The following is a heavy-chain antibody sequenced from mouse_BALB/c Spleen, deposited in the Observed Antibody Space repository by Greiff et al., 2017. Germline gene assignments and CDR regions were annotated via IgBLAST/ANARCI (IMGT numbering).Heavy chain of an antibody. Sequence: EVQRVESGPGLVKPSQSLSLTCSVTGYSITSGYYWNWIRQFPGNKLEWMGYISYDGSNNYNPSLKNRISITRDTSKNQFFLKLNSVTTEDTATYYCARDMEAYAMDYWGQGTSVTVSS. CDR1: GYSITSGYY. CDR3: ARDMEAYAMDY. CDR2: ISYDGSN. D-gene: IGHD1-1*02. V-gene: IGHV3-6*02. J-gene: IGHJ4*01.